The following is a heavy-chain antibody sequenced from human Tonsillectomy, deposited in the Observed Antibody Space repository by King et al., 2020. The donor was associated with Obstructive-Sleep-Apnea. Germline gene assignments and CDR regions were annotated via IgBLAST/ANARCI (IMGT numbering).Heavy chain of an antibody. V-gene: IGHV3-23*04. CDR2: ISGSGGST. Sequence: VQLVESGGGLVQPGGSLRLSCAVSGFTFSSYAMNWVRQAPGKGLEWVSVISGSGGSTYYADSVKGRFTISRDNSKNTLYLQMSSLRAEDTAVYYCAKVLYVFWVGFYLDYWGRGTPVTVS. CDR3: AKVLYVFWVGFYLDY. J-gene: IGHJ4*02. CDR1: GFTFSSYA. D-gene: IGHD3/OR15-3a*01.